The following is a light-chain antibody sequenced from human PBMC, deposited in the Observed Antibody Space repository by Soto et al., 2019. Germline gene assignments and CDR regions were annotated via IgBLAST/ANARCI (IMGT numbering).Light chain of an antibody. J-gene: IGLJ1*01. CDR2: EVS. V-gene: IGLV2-14*01. Sequence: QSVLTQPASVSGSPGQSITISCTGSSSDVGAYTSVSWYQQHPGKAPKLMIYEVSNRPSGVSRRFSGSKSGNTASLTISGLQAEDEAHYYCSSYTSDNRDYVFGTGTKLTDL. CDR1: SSDVGAYTS. CDR3: SSYTSDNRDYV.